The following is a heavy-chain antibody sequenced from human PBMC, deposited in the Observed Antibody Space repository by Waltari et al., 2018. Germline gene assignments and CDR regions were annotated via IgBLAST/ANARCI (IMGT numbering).Heavy chain of an antibody. Sequence: QVQLQESGPGLVKPSQTLSLTCTVSGGSISSGDYYWSWIRQPPGKGLEWIGYSYYSGSTYYTPSLKSRVTISVDTSKNQFSLKLSSVTAADTAVYYCARDGGVGAPGRGYYYYMDVWGKGTTVTVSS. V-gene: IGHV4-30-4*08. D-gene: IGHD3-10*01. CDR3: ARDGGVGAPGRGYYYYMDV. CDR2: SYYSGST. CDR1: GGSISSGDYY. J-gene: IGHJ6*03.